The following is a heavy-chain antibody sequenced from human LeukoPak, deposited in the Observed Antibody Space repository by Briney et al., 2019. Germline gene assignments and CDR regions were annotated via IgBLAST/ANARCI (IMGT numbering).Heavy chain of an antibody. CDR1: GGSFSGYY. D-gene: IGHD2-15*01. V-gene: IGHV4-34*01. CDR3: AREALYCSGGSCLDY. Sequence: SETLSLTCAVSGGSFSGYYWSWTRQPPGKGLEWIGEINHSGSTNYNPSLKSRVTISVDTSKNQFSLKLSSVTAADTAVYYCAREALYCSGGSCLDYWGQGTLVTVSS. J-gene: IGHJ4*02. CDR2: INHSGST.